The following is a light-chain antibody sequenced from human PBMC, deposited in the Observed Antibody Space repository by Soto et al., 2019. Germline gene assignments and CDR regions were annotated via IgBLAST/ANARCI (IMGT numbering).Light chain of an antibody. V-gene: IGKV1-27*01. CDR2: DAS. J-gene: IGKJ4*01. CDR3: QKCKVAPFT. CDR1: QRISTY. Sequence: DILMTQSPSSLSASVGDRVTITCRASQRISTYLNWYQQKPGKAPKLLIWDASTLQSGVPSRFSGSGSGTDFTLTISSLQPEDVATYYCQKCKVAPFTFGGGTKVDIK.